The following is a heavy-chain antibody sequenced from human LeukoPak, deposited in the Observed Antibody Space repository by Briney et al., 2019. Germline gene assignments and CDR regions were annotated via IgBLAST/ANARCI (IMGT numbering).Heavy chain of an antibody. V-gene: IGHV3-23*01. CDR2: TSGSGGST. J-gene: IGHJ4*02. Sequence: GSLRLSCAASGITFSTYATSWVRQAPGKGLEWVSGTSGSGGSTYYADSVKGRFTISRDNSKNTLYLQMNSLRAEDTAVYYCAKGGRSSGWYVGFDCWGQGTLVTVSS. CDR3: AKGGRSSGWYVGFDC. CDR1: GITFSTYA. D-gene: IGHD6-19*01.